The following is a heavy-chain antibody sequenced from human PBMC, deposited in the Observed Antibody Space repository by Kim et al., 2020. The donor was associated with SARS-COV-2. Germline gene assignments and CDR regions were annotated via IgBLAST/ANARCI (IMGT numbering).Heavy chain of an antibody. CDR1: GGSFSGYY. J-gene: IGHJ4*01. CDR3: ARGGGDLSRGGYNYGY. D-gene: IGHD5-12*01. Sequence: SETLSLTCAVYGGSFSGYYWSWIRQPPGKGLEWIGEINHSGSTNYNPSLKSRVTISVDTSKNQFSLKLSSVTAADTAVYYCARGGGDLSRGGYNYGYWG. CDR2: INHSGST. V-gene: IGHV4-34*01.